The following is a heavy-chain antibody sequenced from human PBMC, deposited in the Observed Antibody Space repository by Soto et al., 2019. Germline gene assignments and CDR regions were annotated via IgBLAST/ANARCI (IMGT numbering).Heavy chain of an antibody. Sequence: GASVKVSCKASGYTFTSYGISWVRQAPGQGLEWMGWISAYNGNTNYAQKLQGRVTMTTDTSTSTAYMELRSLRSDDTAVYYCARDTRLHLGELSSYDAFDIWAKGQWSPSPQ. D-gene: IGHD3-16*02. V-gene: IGHV1-18*01. CDR2: ISAYNGNT. CDR3: ARDTRLHLGELSSYDAFDI. CDR1: GYTFTSYG. J-gene: IGHJ3*02.